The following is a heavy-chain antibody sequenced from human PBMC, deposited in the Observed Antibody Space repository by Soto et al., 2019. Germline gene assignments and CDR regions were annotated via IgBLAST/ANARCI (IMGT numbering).Heavy chain of an antibody. D-gene: IGHD2-15*01. CDR3: AKWVARPGYFDY. Sequence: EVQLLESGGGLVQPGGSLRLSCAASGFTFSSYAMRWVRQAPGKGLEWVSAMSGSGGSTYYADSVKGRFTISRDNSKNPLYLQMNSLIAEDTAVYYCAKWVARPGYFDYWGQGTLVTVSS. V-gene: IGHV3-23*01. J-gene: IGHJ4*02. CDR1: GFTFSSYA. CDR2: MSGSGGST.